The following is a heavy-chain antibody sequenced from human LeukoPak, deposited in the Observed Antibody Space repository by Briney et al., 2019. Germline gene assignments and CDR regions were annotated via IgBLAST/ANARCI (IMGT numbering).Heavy chain of an antibody. CDR2: INPSGGST. CDR3: ARDPFTYYDFWSGYRHFDY. Sequence: ASVKVSCKASGYTFTSYYMHWVRQAPGQGLEWMGIINPSGGSTSYAQKFQGRVTMTRDTSTSTVYMELSSLRSEDTAVYYCARDPFTYYDFWSGYRHFDYWGQGTLVTVSS. V-gene: IGHV1-46*01. CDR1: GYTFTSYY. J-gene: IGHJ4*02. D-gene: IGHD3-3*01.